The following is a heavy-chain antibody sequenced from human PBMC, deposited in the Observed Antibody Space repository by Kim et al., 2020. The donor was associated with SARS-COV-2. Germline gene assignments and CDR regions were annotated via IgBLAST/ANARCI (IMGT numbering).Heavy chain of an antibody. V-gene: IGHV3-23*01. D-gene: IGHD2-2*01. Sequence: ADAVKGRFTISRDNSKNTLYLQMNSLRAEDTAVYYCAKGHRGVVPAATDYWGQGTLVTVSS. J-gene: IGHJ4*02. CDR3: AKGHRGVVPAATDY.